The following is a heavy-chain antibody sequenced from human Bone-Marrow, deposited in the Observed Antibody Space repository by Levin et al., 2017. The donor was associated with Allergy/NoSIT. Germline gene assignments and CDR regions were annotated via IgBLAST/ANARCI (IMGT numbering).Heavy chain of an antibody. CDR2: ISYDGSNK. D-gene: IGHD6-19*01. CDR3: AKLYGIAVAGTNY. Sequence: GESLKISCAASGFTFSSYGMHWVGQAPGKGLEWVAVISYDGSNKYYADSVKGRFTISRDNSKNTLYLQMNSLRAEDTAVYYCAKLYGIAVAGTNYWGQGTLVTVSS. J-gene: IGHJ4*02. V-gene: IGHV3-30*18. CDR1: GFTFSSYG.